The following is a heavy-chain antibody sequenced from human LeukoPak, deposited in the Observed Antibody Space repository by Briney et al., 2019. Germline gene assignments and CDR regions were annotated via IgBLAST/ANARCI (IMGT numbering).Heavy chain of an antibody. CDR1: GGSISSYY. CDR3: ARESSHYGDDPLGDRGLDP. V-gene: IGHV4-59*12. J-gene: IGHJ5*02. Sequence: SETLSLTCTVSGGSISSYYWSWIRQPPGKGLEWIGYIYYSGSTNYNPSLKSRVTISVDTSKDQFSLHLNSVTPEDTAVYYCARESSHYGDDPLGDRGLDPWGQGTLVTVSS. CDR2: IYYSGST. D-gene: IGHD4-17*01.